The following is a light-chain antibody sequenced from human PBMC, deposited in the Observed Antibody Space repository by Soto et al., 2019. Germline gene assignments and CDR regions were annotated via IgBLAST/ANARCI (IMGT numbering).Light chain of an antibody. V-gene: IGLV2-14*01. J-gene: IGLJ1*01. CDR1: GSDVGGYNY. Sequence: VLTQPASVSGSPGQSITISCTGTGSDVGGYNYVSWYQQHPGKAPKLMIYDVSNRPSGVSNRFSGSKSGNTASLTISGLQAEDEADYYCSSYTSSSTNYVFGTGTKVTVL. CDR3: SSYTSSSTNYV. CDR2: DVS.